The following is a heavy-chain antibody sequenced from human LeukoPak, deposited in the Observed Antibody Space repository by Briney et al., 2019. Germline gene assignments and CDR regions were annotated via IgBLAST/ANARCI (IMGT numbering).Heavy chain of an antibody. CDR1: GFTFDDYG. V-gene: IGHV3-20*01. CDR2: INWSGDST. D-gene: IGHD2-15*01. J-gene: IGHJ5*02. CDR3: AVGGYCSGGRCPGFDP. Sequence: GGSLRLSCAASGFTFDDYGMSWVRQAPGKGLEWVAGINWSGDSTGYADSVKGRFTISRHNAKNSLYLQMNSLRAEDTALYHCAVGGYCSGGRCPGFDPWGQGTLVIVSS.